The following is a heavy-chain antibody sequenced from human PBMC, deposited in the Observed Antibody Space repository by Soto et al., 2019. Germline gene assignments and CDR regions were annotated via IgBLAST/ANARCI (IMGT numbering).Heavy chain of an antibody. CDR3: ARTGGPDQLPIYYGMDV. CDR1: GYSFTSYW. CDR2: IYPGDSDT. Sequence: PGESLKISCKGSGYSFTSYWIGWVRQMPGKGLEWMGIIYPGDSDTRYSPSFQGEVTISADKSISTAYLQWSSLKASDTAMYYCARTGGPDQLPIYYGMDVWGQGTTVTVSS. J-gene: IGHJ6*02. D-gene: IGHD2-2*01. V-gene: IGHV5-51*01.